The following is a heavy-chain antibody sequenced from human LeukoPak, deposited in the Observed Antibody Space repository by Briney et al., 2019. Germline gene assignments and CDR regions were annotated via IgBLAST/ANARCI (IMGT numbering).Heavy chain of an antibody. Sequence: GGPLRLSCVASGFTFDTYGMHWLRQAPGKGLEWVGVIWYDGINKFYGDSVKGRFTISRDNSKNTLYLQMNSLRREDSAVYYCAKDMRVLDWGQGTLVTVSS. D-gene: IGHD3-16*02. CDR1: GFTFDTYG. J-gene: IGHJ4*02. CDR3: AKDMRVLD. CDR2: IWYDGINK. V-gene: IGHV3-33*03.